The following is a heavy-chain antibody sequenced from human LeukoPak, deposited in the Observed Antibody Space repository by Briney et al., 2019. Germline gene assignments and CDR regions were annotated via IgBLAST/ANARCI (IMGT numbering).Heavy chain of an antibody. Sequence: PGGTLRLSCAASGFTFSSYGMSWVRQAPGKGLEWVSAISGSGGSTYYADSVKGRFTISRDNSKNTLYLQMNSLRAEDTAVYYCAKSRGSAAGRRFWAFDIWGQGTMVTVSS. CDR2: ISGSGGST. J-gene: IGHJ3*02. CDR3: AKSRGSAAGRRFWAFDI. CDR1: GFTFSSYG. D-gene: IGHD6-13*01. V-gene: IGHV3-23*01.